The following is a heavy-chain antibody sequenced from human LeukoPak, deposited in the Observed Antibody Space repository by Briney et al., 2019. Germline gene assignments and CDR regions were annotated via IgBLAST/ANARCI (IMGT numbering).Heavy chain of an antibody. CDR1: GFTFSNYW. J-gene: IGHJ4*02. Sequence: PGGSLRLSCATSGFTFSNYWMHWVRQVPGKGLVWVSRIKGDGSSTRNADSVKGRFTISRDNAKNTLYLQVNSLRVEDTAVYYCATGGIDSRYYFDNWGQGTLVTVSS. CDR3: ATGGIDSRYYFDN. D-gene: IGHD3-10*01. V-gene: IGHV3-74*01. CDR2: IKGDGSST.